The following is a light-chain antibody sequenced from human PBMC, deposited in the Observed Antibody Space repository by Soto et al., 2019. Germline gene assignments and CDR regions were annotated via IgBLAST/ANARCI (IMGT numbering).Light chain of an antibody. Sequence: DIQMTQSPFSLSASVADRVTISCRASQSISSYLNWYQHKPGKAPKLLIYAASSLQSGVPSRFSGSGSGTDFTLTISSLQPEDFATYYCQQSYSTPITFGQGTRLEIK. V-gene: IGKV1-39*01. CDR2: AAS. CDR3: QQSYSTPIT. CDR1: QSISSY. J-gene: IGKJ5*01.